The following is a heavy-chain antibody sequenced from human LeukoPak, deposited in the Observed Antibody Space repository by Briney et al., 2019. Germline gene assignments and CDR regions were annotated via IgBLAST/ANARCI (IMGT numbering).Heavy chain of an antibody. CDR3: ARDPAAGTSGDY. V-gene: IGHV1-18*04. CDR2: ISAYNGNT. CDR1: GYTFTSYG. Sequence: ASGKVSCKASGYTFTSYGIGWVRQAPGQGLEWMGWISAYNGNTNYAQKLQGRVTMTTDTSKSTAYMQLKSLRSDDTAVYYCARDPAAGTSGDYWGQGTLVTVSS. D-gene: IGHD6-13*01. J-gene: IGHJ4*02.